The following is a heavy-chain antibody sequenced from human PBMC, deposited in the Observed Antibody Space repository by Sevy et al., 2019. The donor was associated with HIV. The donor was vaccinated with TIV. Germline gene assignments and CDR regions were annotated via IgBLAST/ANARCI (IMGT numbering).Heavy chain of an antibody. J-gene: IGHJ6*02. CDR1: GFTFSNYW. Sequence: GGSLRLSGAASGFTFSNYWMNWVRHAPGKGLEWVANIKHDGSVTYYADSVKGRFTLSRDDIKNSLSLQMNSLRAEDTAVYYCARGGPLVDGTLIPGGMDVWGQGTTVTVSS. D-gene: IGHD1-7*01. V-gene: IGHV3-7*01. CDR3: ARGGPLVDGTLIPGGMDV. CDR2: IKHDGSVT.